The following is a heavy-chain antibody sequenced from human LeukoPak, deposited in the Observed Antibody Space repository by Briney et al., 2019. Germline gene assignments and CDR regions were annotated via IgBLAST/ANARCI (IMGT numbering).Heavy chain of an antibody. CDR1: GFTFSSYA. Sequence: PGGSLRLSCAASGFTFSSYAMHWVRQAPGKGLDWVAVISYDGRNKYYADTVKGRFTISRDNSKNTLYLQMNSLRAEDTAIYYCARDERLLSFLKWGQGTLVTVSS. J-gene: IGHJ4*02. D-gene: IGHD3-3*01. CDR3: ARDERLLSFLK. V-gene: IGHV3-30*03. CDR2: ISYDGRNK.